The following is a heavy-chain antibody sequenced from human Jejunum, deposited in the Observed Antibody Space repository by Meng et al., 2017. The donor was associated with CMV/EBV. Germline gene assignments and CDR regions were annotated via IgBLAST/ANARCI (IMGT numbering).Heavy chain of an antibody. V-gene: IGHV4-39*07. J-gene: IGHJ4*02. Sequence: SGGSISSSSYYGGWIRQPPGKGLEWIGSIYYSGSTYYNPSLKSRVTISVDTSKNQFSLKLSSVTAADTAVYYCARLMVGATGYFDYWGQGTLVTVSS. CDR3: ARLMVGATGYFDY. CDR2: IYYSGST. CDR1: GGSISSSSYY. D-gene: IGHD1-26*01.